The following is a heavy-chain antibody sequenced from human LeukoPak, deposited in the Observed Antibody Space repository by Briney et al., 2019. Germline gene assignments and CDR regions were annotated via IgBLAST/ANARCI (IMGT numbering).Heavy chain of an antibody. Sequence: GESLKISCKGSGYTFTSYGISWVRQAPGQGLEWMGWISAYNGNTNYAQKLQGRVTMTTDTSTSTAYMELRSLRSDDTAVYYCARDLEYGYYDSSGYYQDYWGQGTLVTVSS. D-gene: IGHD3-22*01. J-gene: IGHJ4*02. CDR2: ISAYNGNT. CDR3: ARDLEYGYYDSSGYYQDY. CDR1: GYTFTSYG. V-gene: IGHV1-18*01.